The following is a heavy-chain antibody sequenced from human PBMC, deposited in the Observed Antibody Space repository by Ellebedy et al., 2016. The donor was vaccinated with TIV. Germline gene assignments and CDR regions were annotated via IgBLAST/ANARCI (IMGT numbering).Heavy chain of an antibody. J-gene: IGHJ4*02. D-gene: IGHD6-13*01. CDR1: GGSIISTNW. CDR3: ARGQLVIGY. V-gene: IGHV4-4*02. CDR2: IYHSGST. Sequence: MPSETLSLTCAVSGGSIISTNWWSWVRQPPGKGLEWIGEIYHSGSTNYNPSIKSRFTISVDTSKNQFSLKLSAVTAADTAVYYCARGQLVIGYWGQGTLVTVSS.